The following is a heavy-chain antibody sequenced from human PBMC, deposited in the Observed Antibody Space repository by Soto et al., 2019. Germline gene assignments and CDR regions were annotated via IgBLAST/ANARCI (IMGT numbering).Heavy chain of an antibody. J-gene: IGHJ6*02. CDR3: ARDTTRTMVRIYYGMDV. V-gene: IGHV3-33*01. D-gene: IGHD3-10*01. CDR2: IWYDGSNK. Sequence: QVQLVESGGGVVQPGRSLRLSCAASGFTFSSYGMHWVRQAPGKGLEWVAVIWYDGSNKYYADSVKGRFTISRDNSXNXXYLQMNSLRAEDTAVYYCARDTTRTMVRIYYGMDVWGQGTTVTVSS. CDR1: GFTFSSYG.